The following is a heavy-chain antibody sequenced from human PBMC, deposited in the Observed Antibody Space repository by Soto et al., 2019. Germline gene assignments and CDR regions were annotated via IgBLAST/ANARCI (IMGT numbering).Heavy chain of an antibody. CDR2: IIPIFGTA. CDR3: ARAGGRTVITRGGHDY. CDR1: GGTFSSYA. Sequence: QVQLVQSGAEVKKPGSSVKVSCKASGGTFSSYAISWVRQAPGQGLEWMGGIIPIFGTANYAQKFQGRVTITADESTSTAYMERSSLRSGDTAVYYCARAGGRTVITRGGHDYWGQGTLVTVSS. J-gene: IGHJ4*02. D-gene: IGHD4-4*01. V-gene: IGHV1-69*01.